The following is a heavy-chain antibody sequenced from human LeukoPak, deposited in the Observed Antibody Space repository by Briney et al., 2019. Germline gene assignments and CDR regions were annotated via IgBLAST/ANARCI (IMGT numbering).Heavy chain of an antibody. J-gene: IGHJ4*02. CDR3: ARRGDGGRSFDY. D-gene: IGHD4-23*01. Sequence: GGSLRLSCVASGFTFSKNWMHWVRQAAGKGLAWVSLIYSSGSTYYADSVKGRFTISRDNSKNTLYLQVNSLRAEDTAVYYCARRGDGGRSFDYWGQGTLVTVSS. V-gene: IGHV3-53*01. CDR1: GFTFSKNW. CDR2: IYSSGST.